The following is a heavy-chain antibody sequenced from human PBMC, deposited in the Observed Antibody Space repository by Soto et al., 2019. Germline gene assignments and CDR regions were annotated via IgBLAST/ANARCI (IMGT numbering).Heavy chain of an antibody. D-gene: IGHD4-17*01. Sequence: QITLKESGPTLVKPTQTLTLTCTFSGFSLTTRGVGVGWIRQPPGKPLEWLALIYWDDDTRYSPSPKSRLAISKDTSKNQVVLTMSNIDPADTGTYFCAHRTTTVTWWFDPWGQGTLVTVSS. CDR3: AHRTTTVTWWFDP. J-gene: IGHJ5*02. CDR2: IYWDDDT. CDR1: GFSLTTRGVG. V-gene: IGHV2-5*02.